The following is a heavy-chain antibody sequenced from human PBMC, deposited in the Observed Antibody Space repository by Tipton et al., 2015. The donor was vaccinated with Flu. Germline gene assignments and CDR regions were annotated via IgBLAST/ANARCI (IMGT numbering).Heavy chain of an antibody. V-gene: IGHV3-30*02. Sequence: QVQLVQSGGGVIQPGGSLRLSCAASGFTFSSYGMHWVRQAPGKGLEWVAFIRYDGSNKYYADSVKGRFTISRDNSKNTLYLQMNSLRAEDTAVYYCAKEGVYGSGSTRYYYGMDVWGQGTTVTVSS. CDR1: GFTFSSYG. D-gene: IGHD3-10*01. J-gene: IGHJ6*02. CDR2: IRYDGSNK. CDR3: AKEGVYGSGSTRYYYGMDV.